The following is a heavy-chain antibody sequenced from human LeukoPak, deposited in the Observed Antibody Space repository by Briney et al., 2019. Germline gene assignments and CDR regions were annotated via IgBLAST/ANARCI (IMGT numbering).Heavy chain of an antibody. V-gene: IGHV4-34*01. Sequence: SETLSLTCAVYGGSFSGYYWSWIRQPPGKGLEWIGEINHSGSTNYNPSLKSRVTISVDTSKNQFSLKLSSVTAADTAVYYCARVVHSGYDYWFDPWGQGTLVTVSS. J-gene: IGHJ5*02. CDR3: ARVVHSGYDYWFDP. CDR2: INHSGST. D-gene: IGHD5-12*01. CDR1: GGSFSGYY.